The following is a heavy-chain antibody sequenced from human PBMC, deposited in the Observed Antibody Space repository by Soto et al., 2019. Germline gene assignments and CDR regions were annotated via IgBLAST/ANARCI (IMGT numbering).Heavy chain of an antibody. Sequence: GASVKVSCKASGYTFTSYGISWVRQAPGQGLEWVGWISAYNGNTNYAQKLQGRVTMTTDTSTSTAYMELRSLRSDDTAVYYCARIGYCSSTSCSLLYWGQGTLVTVYS. J-gene: IGHJ4*02. V-gene: IGHV1-18*01. CDR3: ARIGYCSSTSCSLLY. D-gene: IGHD2-2*03. CDR2: ISAYNGNT. CDR1: GYTFTSYG.